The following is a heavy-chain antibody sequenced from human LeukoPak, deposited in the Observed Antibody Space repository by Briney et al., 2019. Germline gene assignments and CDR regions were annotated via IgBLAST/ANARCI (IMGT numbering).Heavy chain of an antibody. CDR3: AKPARADYADY. CDR1: GFTLSNYA. CDR2: INGSGDKT. Sequence: GGSLRLSCAASGFTLSNYAMNWVRQAPGKGLEWVSSINGSGDKTYYADSVKGRFTISRDNSKNTLYLQMNSLRAEDTAVYYCAKPARADYADYWGQGTLVTVSS. V-gene: IGHV3-23*01. J-gene: IGHJ4*02.